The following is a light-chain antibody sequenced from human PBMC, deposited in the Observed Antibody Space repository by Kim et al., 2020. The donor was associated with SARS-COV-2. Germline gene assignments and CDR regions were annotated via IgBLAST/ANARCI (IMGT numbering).Light chain of an antibody. Sequence: NFMLTQPHSVSESPGKTVTISCTRSSGSIASNYVQWYQQRPGSAPRIVIYEDNQKPSGVPDRFSGSIDSSSNSASLTISGLKTEDEADYYCQSYHVTNTCVFGGGTQLTVL. CDR2: EDN. CDR1: SGSIASNY. J-gene: IGLJ3*02. CDR3: QSYHVTNTCV. V-gene: IGLV6-57*04.